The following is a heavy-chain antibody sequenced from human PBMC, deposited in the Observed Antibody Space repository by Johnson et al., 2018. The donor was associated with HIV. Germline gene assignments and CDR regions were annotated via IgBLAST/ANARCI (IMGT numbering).Heavy chain of an antibody. CDR3: ARDNIVLMVGGAFDI. CDR2: ISYDGSNK. J-gene: IGHJ3*02. CDR1: GFTFSSYA. D-gene: IGHD2-8*01. V-gene: IGHV3-30-3*01. Sequence: QMQLVESGGGVVRPGRSLRLSCAASGFTFSSYAMHWVRQAPGKGLEWVAVISYDGSNKYYADSVKGRFTISRDNSKNTLYLQMNSLRAEDTAVYYCARDNIVLMVGGAFDIWGQGTMVTVSS.